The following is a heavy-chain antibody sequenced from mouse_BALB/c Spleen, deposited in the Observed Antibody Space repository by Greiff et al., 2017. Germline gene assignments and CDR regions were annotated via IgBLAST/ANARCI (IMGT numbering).Heavy chain of an antibody. V-gene: IGHV3-6*02. CDR1: GYSITSGYY. CDR3: ARGESTWFAY. CDR2: ISYDGSN. Sequence: EVHLVESGPGLVKPSQSLSLTCSVTGYSITSGYYWNWIRQFPGNKLEWMGYISYDGSNNYNPSLKNRTSITRDTSKNQFFLKLNSVTTEDTATYYCARGESTWFAYWGQGTLVTVSA. J-gene: IGHJ3*01.